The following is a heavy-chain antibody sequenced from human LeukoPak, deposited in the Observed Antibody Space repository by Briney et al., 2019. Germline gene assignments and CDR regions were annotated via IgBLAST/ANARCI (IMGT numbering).Heavy chain of an antibody. J-gene: IGHJ4*02. D-gene: IGHD1-26*01. CDR1: GGTFSSYA. CDR2: IIPIFGTA. V-gene: IGHV1-69*05. Sequence: GASVKASCKASGGTFSSYAISWVRQAPGQGLEWMGGIIPIFGTANYAQKFQGRVTITTDESTSTAYMELSSLRSEDTAVYYCARGGAALSHYFDYWGQGTLVTVSS. CDR3: ARGGAALSHYFDY.